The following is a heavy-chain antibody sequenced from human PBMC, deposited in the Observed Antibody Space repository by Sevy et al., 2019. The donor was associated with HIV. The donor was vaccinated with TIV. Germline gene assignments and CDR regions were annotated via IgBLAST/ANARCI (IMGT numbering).Heavy chain of an antibody. J-gene: IGHJ4*02. CDR1: GFSLSNHA. D-gene: IGHD2-15*01. Sequence: GGSLRLSCAASGFSLSNHAVSWVRQTPGKGLEWLAVISYNGRDQYYADSVKGRFTISKDYSKNTLYLQLNSLRAEDTAVYYCARFVGYCSGGRCSIIDFWGQGTLVTVSS. CDR2: ISYNGRDQ. V-gene: IGHV3-30*04. CDR3: ARFVGYCSGGRCSIIDF.